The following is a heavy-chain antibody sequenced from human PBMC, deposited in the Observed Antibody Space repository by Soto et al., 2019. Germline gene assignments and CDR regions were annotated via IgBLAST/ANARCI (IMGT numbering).Heavy chain of an antibody. V-gene: IGHV1-18*01. D-gene: IGHD3-10*01. J-gene: IGHJ4*02. Sequence: QVQLLQSGAEVKKPGASVKVSCKASGYMINTYGITWVRQAPGQGLEWMGWISVYNGNIDYAQKFEGRVTMTTETSTSKAYMELKSLTSDDTAVYYCARTYGSVDYFLPFAYWGQGTPVSVSS. CDR2: ISVYNGNI. CDR1: GYMINTYG. CDR3: ARTYGSVDYFLPFAY.